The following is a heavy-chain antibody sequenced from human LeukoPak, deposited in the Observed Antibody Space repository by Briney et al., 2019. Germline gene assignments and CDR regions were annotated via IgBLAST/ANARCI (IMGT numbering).Heavy chain of an antibody. J-gene: IGHJ6*02. D-gene: IGHD3-10*01. CDR2: IKQDGSEK. V-gene: IGHV3-7*01. CDR1: GFTFSSYW. Sequence: GGSLRLSCAASGFTFSSYWMSWVRQAPGKGLEWVANIKQDGSEKYYVDSVKGRFTISRDNAKNSLYLQMNSLRAEDTAVYYCESPMVRGENYYYYGMDVWGQGTTVTVSS. CDR3: ESPMVRGENYYYYGMDV.